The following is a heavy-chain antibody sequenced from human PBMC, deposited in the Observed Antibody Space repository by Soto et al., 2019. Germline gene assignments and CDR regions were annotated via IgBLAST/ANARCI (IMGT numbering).Heavy chain of an antibody. D-gene: IGHD5-12*01. CDR2: INHRGST. CDR1: GGSFNDYY. CDR3: ARGSGATILYGMDV. J-gene: IGHJ6*02. V-gene: IGHV4-34*01. Sequence: QVQLQQWGAGLLKPSETLSLTCAVSGGSFNDYYWSWIRQPPGKGLEWIGEINHRGSTNYNPSLKSRGTISEDTSKNQFSLKLSSVTAADTAVYYCARGSGATILYGMDVWGQGTTVTVSS.